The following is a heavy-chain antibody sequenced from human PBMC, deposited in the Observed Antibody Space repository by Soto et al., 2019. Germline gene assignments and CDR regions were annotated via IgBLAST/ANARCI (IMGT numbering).Heavy chain of an antibody. CDR2: IYSSGST. V-gene: IGHV4-4*08. CDR1: GCSLSSDY. Sequence: SSETLSLTRPVSGCSLSSDYWGWVRQPPGEGLEWIGNIYSSGSTNYNPSLKSRVTISEDTSNNQFSLKLNSVTAADTAVYYCARAIAGYSYGAYYYYYMDVWGKGTTVTVSS. J-gene: IGHJ6*03. CDR3: ARAIAGYSYGAYYYYYMDV. D-gene: IGHD5-18*01.